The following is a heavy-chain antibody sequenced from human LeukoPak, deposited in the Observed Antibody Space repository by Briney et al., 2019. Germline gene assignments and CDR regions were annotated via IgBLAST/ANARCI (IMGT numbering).Heavy chain of an antibody. CDR3: ARTPGDGFDY. Sequence: SETLPLTCTVSGGSISSYYWSWIRQPPGKGLEWIGYIYYSGSTNYNPSLKSRVTISVDTSKNQFSLKLSSVTAADTAVYYCARTPGDGFDYWGQGTLVTVSS. J-gene: IGHJ4*02. V-gene: IGHV4-59*08. CDR1: GGSISSYY. D-gene: IGHD7-27*01. CDR2: IYYSGST.